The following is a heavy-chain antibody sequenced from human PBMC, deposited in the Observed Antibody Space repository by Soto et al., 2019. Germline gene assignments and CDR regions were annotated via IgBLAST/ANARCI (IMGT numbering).Heavy chain of an antibody. J-gene: IGHJ4*02. D-gene: IGHD3-10*01. V-gene: IGHV1-18*01. CDR2: IGADNRDT. Sequence: QVQLVQSGGEVKKPGASVTVSCKASGYTITNNGISWVRQAPGQGLEWMGWIGADNRDTNYAKNIHDRLTMTTDTSTNTAYMELRSLQSDDTAVYYCARDISYGSGTAYGYWGQGTLVTVT. CDR1: GYTITNNG. CDR3: ARDISYGSGTAYGY.